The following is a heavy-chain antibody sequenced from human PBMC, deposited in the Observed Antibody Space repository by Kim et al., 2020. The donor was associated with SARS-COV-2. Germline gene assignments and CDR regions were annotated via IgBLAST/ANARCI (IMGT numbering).Heavy chain of an antibody. Sequence: GGSLRLSCAASGFTVSSNYMSWVRQAPGKGLEWVSVIYSGGSTYYADSVKGRFTISRDNSKNTLYLQMNSLRAEDTAVYYCARAGYSSSWYSRGGWYRFDYWGQGTLVTVSS. D-gene: IGHD6-13*01. CDR3: ARAGYSSSWYSRGGWYRFDY. J-gene: IGHJ4*02. V-gene: IGHV3-66*01. CDR1: GFTVSSNY. CDR2: IYSGGST.